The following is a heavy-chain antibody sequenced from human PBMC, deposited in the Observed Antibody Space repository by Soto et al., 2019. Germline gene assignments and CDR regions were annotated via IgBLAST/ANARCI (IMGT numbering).Heavy chain of an antibody. V-gene: IGHV2-5*02. CDR3: AHAYGGRSLY. CDR2: IYWDDTK. Sequence: QITLKESGPTLVKPTQTLTLTCTFSGFSLPTDRVGVGWIRQPPGKALEWLAVIYWDDTKTYRPSLKSRLTTTKDTSKNQLALTRTDMDPVDTATYYSAHAYGGRSLYWGQGTLVTVSS. CDR1: GFSLPTDRVG. D-gene: IGHD1-26*01. J-gene: IGHJ4*02.